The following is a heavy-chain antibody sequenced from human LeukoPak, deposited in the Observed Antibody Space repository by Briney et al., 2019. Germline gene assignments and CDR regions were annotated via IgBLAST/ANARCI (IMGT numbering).Heavy chain of an antibody. V-gene: IGHV4-39*01. D-gene: IGHD2-2*01. CDR3: ARAAARCSSTSCSIWFDP. CDR1: GGSISSGSYY. Sequence: SETLSLTCTVSGGSISSGSYYWGWIRQPPGKGLEWIASIYYTGKTDYNPSLKSRATISVDKSKNQFSLKLSSVTAADTAVYYCARAAARCSSTSCSIWFDPWGQGTLVTVSS. J-gene: IGHJ5*02. CDR2: IYYTGKT.